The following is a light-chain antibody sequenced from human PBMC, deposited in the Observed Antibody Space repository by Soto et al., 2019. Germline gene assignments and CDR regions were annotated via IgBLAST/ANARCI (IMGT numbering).Light chain of an antibody. V-gene: IGKV1-12*01. Sequence: DIQMTQFPSPVSASVGDSVAITCRASQIISNWVAWYQQKPGTAPRLLIYAATTLNSGVPSRFSGRRSGTDFTLTITDLQPEDFAIYYCQQAYSFPFTFGPGTKVDLK. CDR2: AAT. CDR1: QIISNW. J-gene: IGKJ3*01. CDR3: QQAYSFPFT.